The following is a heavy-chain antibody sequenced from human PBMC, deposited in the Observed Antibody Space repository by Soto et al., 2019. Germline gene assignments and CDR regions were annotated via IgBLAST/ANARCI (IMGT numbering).Heavy chain of an antibody. D-gene: IGHD3-3*01. CDR2: IYPGDSDT. CDR1: GYRFTSYW. J-gene: IGHJ4*02. V-gene: IGHV5-51*01. CDR3: ARVAIFGVDQLSYFDY. Sequence: PGESLKISCKGSGYRFTSYWIGWVRQMPGKGLEWMGIIYPGDSDTRYSPSFQGQVTISADKSISTAYLQWSSLKASDTAMYYCARVAIFGVDQLSYFDYWGQGTLVTVSS.